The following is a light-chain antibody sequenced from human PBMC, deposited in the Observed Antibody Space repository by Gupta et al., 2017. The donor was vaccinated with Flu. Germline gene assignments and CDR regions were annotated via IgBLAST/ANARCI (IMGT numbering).Light chain of an antibody. J-gene: IGLJ3*02. V-gene: IGLV10-54*04. CDR3: SAWDTSLRGWV. CDR1: SNNVGNQG. Sequence: TATLTCTGNSNNVGNQGAPWLQQHQGHPPKLLCYRNNDRPSGISERFSASRSGNTAYLIITGVQSEDEADYYCSAWDTSLRGWVCGGGTKL. CDR2: RNN.